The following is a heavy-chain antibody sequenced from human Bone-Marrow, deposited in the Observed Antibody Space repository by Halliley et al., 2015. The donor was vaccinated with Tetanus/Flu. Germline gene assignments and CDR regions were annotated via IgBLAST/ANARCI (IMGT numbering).Heavy chain of an antibody. J-gene: IGHJ6*02. Sequence: GDVYFPGATTSTPSLKIRATLSIGTSKNQFSLKLGSVTAAGTAVYYCARGGYDLHTPPVGLDVWGQGATVTVSS. CDR3: ARGGYDLHTPPVGLDV. CDR2: VYFPGAT. D-gene: IGHD3-3*01. V-gene: IGHV4-59*09.